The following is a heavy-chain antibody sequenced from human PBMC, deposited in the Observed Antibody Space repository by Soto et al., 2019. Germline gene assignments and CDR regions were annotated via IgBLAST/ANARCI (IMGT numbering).Heavy chain of an antibody. J-gene: IGHJ5*01. V-gene: IGHV3-23*01. D-gene: IGHD6-13*01. CDR1: GFTFSSYP. CDR3: ARGASSWSLDS. CDR2: ISGGGGVT. Sequence: GRSLRLSCAASGFTFSSYPMTWVRQAPGKGLEWVSSISGGGGVTYYADSVKGRFTFSRDNSQNTVNLQMSSLRAEDSAVYYCARGASSWSLDSWGQGIVVTVSS.